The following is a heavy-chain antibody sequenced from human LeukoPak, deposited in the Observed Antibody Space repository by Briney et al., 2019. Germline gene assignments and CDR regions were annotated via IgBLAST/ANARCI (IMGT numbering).Heavy chain of an antibody. CDR2: MNPNSGNT. CDR3: ARVSKRWLRLGELSLYY. D-gene: IGHD3-16*02. Sequence: ASVRVSCKASGYTFTSYDINWVRQATGQGLEWMGWMNPNSGNTGYAQKFQGRVTMTRNTSISTAYMELSSLRSEDTAVYYCARVSKRWLRLGELSLYYWGQGTLVTVSS. J-gene: IGHJ4*02. CDR1: GYTFTSYD. V-gene: IGHV1-8*01.